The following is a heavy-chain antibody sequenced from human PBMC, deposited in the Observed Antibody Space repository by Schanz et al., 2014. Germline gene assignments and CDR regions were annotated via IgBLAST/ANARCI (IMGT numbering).Heavy chain of an antibody. J-gene: IGHJ4*02. CDR2: ISSGGTTT. CDR3: ARDLPRTFLFKY. Sequence: QVQLVESGGGLVKPGGSLRLSCAASGFIFSDYYMAWIRQAPGKGPEYVSYISSGGTTTYHSDSVKGRFTISRDSAENSLYLQMISLRAEDTAVYYCARDLPRTFLFKYWGQGTLVTASS. V-gene: IGHV3-11*01. CDR1: GFIFSDYY.